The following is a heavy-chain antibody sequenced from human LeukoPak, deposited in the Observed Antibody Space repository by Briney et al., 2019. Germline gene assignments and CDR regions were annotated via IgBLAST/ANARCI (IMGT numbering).Heavy chain of an antibody. CDR1: GGSISSYY. CDR3: ARAPYGSGSYRRGVNWFDP. J-gene: IGHJ5*02. V-gene: IGHV4-59*01. D-gene: IGHD3-10*01. Sequence: SETLSLTCTVSGGSISSYYWSWIRQPPGKGLEWIGYIYYSGSTNYNPSLKNRVTISVDTSKNQFSLKLSSVTAADTAVYYCARAPYGSGSYRRGVNWFDPWGQGTLVTVSS. CDR2: IYYSGST.